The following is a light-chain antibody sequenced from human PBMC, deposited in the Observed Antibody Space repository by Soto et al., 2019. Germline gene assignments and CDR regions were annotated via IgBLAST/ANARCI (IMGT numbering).Light chain of an antibody. V-gene: IGKV1-33*01. J-gene: IGKJ5*01. CDR2: VAS. Sequence: DIQMTQSPSSLSASIGQRVTITCQASQDISTYVTWFQQKPGKAPKVLIYVASYLQTGVPSRFSGSGSGTHFSLTISGLQPEDMATYYCQHYDNVPTTFGQGTRLEIK. CDR1: QDISTY. CDR3: QHYDNVPTT.